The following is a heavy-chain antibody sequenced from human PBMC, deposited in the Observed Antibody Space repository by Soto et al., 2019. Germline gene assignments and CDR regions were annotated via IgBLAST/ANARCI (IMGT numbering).Heavy chain of an antibody. CDR2: ITWNGATT. D-gene: IGHD6-19*01. Sequence: EVQLVESGGGVVRPGGSLRLSCAASGFTFDDHGMTWVRQAPGKGLEWVSGITWNGATTGYADSVKGRFTISRDNAKNSLYLHMTSLRVEDTAVYYCARDGGVVLAVDAFDVWGQGPMVTVSS. V-gene: IGHV3-20*04. CDR1: GFTFDDHG. J-gene: IGHJ3*01. CDR3: ARDGGVVLAVDAFDV.